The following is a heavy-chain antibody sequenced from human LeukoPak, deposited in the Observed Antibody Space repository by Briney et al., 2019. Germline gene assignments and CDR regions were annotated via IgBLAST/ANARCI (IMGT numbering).Heavy chain of an antibody. Sequence: GASVKVSCKVSGYTLTELSMHWVRQAPGKGLEWMGGFDPEDGETIYAQKFQGRVTMTEDTSTDTAYMELSSLRSEDTTVYYCATVSELGGYYYGMDVWGRGTTVTVSS. V-gene: IGHV1-24*01. CDR2: FDPEDGET. CDR1: GYTLTELS. D-gene: IGHD7-27*01. J-gene: IGHJ6*02. CDR3: ATVSELGGYYYGMDV.